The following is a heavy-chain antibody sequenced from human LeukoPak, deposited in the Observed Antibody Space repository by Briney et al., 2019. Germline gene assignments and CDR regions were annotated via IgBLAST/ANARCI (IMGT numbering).Heavy chain of an antibody. CDR3: AKEKAIGTIDYGLDV. J-gene: IGHJ6*02. D-gene: IGHD1-1*01. V-gene: IGHV3-30*18. CDR2: IAYDGSNQ. CDR1: GFIFDTYG. Sequence: GGSLRLSCAASGFIFDTYGMLWVRQAPGKGLEWVAVIAYDGSNQYHADSVKGRFTISRDNSKNTLYLQMNSLRGEDTAVYYCAKEKAIGTIDYGLDVWGQGTTVTVSS.